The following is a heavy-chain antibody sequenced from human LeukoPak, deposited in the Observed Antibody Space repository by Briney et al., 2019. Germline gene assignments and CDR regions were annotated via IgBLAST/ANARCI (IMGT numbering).Heavy chain of an antibody. D-gene: IGHD1-26*01. Sequence: SQTLSLTCTVSGGSISSGDYYWSWIRQPPGKGLEWIGDIYYSGSTYYNPSLKSRVTISVDTSKNQFSLKLSSVTAADTAVYYCAREAAPSGGDAFDIWGQGTMVTVSS. J-gene: IGHJ3*02. V-gene: IGHV4-30-4*01. CDR1: GGSISSGDYY. CDR3: AREAAPSGGDAFDI. CDR2: IYYSGST.